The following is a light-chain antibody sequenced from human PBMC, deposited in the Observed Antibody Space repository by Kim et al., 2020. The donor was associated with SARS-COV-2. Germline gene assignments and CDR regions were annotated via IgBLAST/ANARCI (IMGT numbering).Light chain of an antibody. CDR1: QSITNW. CDR3: QQYKTYS. J-gene: IGKJ1*01. V-gene: IGKV1-5*01. Sequence: LSTSVGDRVTITCRASQSITNWLAWYQQKPGKAPELLIYDASSLESGDPSRFSGSGSGTEFTLTISSLQPDDFATYYCQQYKTYSFGQGTKVEIK. CDR2: DAS.